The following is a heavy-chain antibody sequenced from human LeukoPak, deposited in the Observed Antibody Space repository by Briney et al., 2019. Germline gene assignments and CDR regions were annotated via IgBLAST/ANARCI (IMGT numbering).Heavy chain of an antibody. CDR2: ISYDGSNK. D-gene: IGHD3-22*01. CDR3: ARAYYYDSSGYYIALDY. CDR1: GFTFSSYA. V-gene: IGHV3-30-3*01. Sequence: GGSLRLSCAVSGFTFSSYAMHWVRQAPGKGLEWVAVISYDGSNKYYADSVKGRFTISRDNSKNTLYLQMNSLRAEDAAVYYCARAYYYDSSGYYIALDYWGQGTLVTVSS. J-gene: IGHJ4*02.